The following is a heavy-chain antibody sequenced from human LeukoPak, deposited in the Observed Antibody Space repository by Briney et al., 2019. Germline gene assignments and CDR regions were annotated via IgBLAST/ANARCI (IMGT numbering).Heavy chain of an antibody. D-gene: IGHD1-26*01. CDR2: IYYSGSS. Sequence: SDTLSLTCAVYGGSFSGFYWSWIRHVPGKGLEWIGSIYYSGSSYYKPSLKSRVTISVDTSKNKFSLKLSSVTAADTAVYYCARVPVNIWENWFDPWGQGTLVTVSS. CDR1: GGSFSGFY. J-gene: IGHJ5*02. CDR3: ARVPVNIWENWFDP. V-gene: IGHV4-34*01.